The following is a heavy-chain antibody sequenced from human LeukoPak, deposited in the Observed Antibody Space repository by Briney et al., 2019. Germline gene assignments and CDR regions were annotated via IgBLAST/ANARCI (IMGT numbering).Heavy chain of an antibody. V-gene: IGHV4-59*05. D-gene: IGHD2-8*01. CDR1: GGSISSYY. Sequence: SETLSLTCTVSGGSISSYYWSWIRQPAGKGLEWIGSIYYSGSTYYNPSLKSRVTISVDTSRNQFSLKLSSVTAADTAVYYCARGVLMVYASDWFDPWGQGTLVTVSS. CDR3: ARGVLMVYASDWFDP. J-gene: IGHJ5*02. CDR2: IYYSGST.